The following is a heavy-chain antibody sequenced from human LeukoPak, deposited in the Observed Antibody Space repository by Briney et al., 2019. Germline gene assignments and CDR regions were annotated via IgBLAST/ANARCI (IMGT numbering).Heavy chain of an antibody. CDR1: GYSISSGYY. CDR2: IYYSGST. V-gene: IGHV4-38-2*02. J-gene: IGHJ4*02. D-gene: IGHD3-3*02. Sequence: SETLSLTCTVSGYSISSGYYWGWIRQPPGKGLEWIGSIYYSGSTYYNPSLKSRVTISVDTSKNQFSLKLSSVTAADTAVYYCASPPTIFGVAPIQWGQGTLVTVSS. CDR3: ASPPTIFGVAPIQ.